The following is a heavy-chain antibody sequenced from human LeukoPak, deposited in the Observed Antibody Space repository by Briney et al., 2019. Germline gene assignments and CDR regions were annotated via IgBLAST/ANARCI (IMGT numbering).Heavy chain of an antibody. J-gene: IGHJ4*02. V-gene: IGHV3-30*18. Sequence: GGSWRSSCAAFGFTFGGYALHWFGQVPGRGLGWVAVISYDGSNKYYADSVKGRFTISRDNSKNTLYLQMNSLRAEDTAVYYCAKDRGYITYYFDYWGQGTLVTVSS. CDR3: AKDRGYITYYFDY. CDR2: ISYDGSNK. D-gene: IGHD3-10*01. CDR1: GFTFGGYA.